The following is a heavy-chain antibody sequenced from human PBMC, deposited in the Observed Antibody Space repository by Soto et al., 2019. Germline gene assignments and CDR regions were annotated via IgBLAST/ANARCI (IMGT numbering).Heavy chain of an antibody. CDR2: ISYDGSNK. V-gene: IGHV3-30-3*01. CDR1: GFTFSRFV. CDR3: AREKLLWFGELNDAFDI. D-gene: IGHD3-10*01. J-gene: IGHJ3*02. Sequence: QVQLVESGGGVVQPGRSLRLSFAASGFTFSRFVMHWVRQAPGKGLEWVAVISYDGSNKYYADSVKGRFTISRDNSKNTLYLQMNSLRAEDTAVYYCAREKLLWFGELNDAFDIWGQGTMVTVSS.